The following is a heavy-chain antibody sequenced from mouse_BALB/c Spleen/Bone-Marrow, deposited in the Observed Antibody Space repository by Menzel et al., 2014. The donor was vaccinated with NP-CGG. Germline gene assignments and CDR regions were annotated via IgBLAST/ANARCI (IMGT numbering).Heavy chain of an antibody. V-gene: IGHV1-63*02. Sequence: VQLQESGAELVRPGTSVKISCKASGYTFTNYWLGWVKQRPGHGLEGIGDIYPGGGYTNYNEKFKGKATLTADASSSTAYMQLSSLTSEDSAVYFCARRGTGVDYWGQGTTLTVSS. CDR3: ARRGTGVDY. CDR1: GYTFTNYW. J-gene: IGHJ2*01. CDR2: IYPGGGYT. D-gene: IGHD4-1*01.